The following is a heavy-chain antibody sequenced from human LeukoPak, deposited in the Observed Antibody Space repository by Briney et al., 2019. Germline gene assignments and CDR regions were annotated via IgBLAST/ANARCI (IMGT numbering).Heavy chain of an antibody. J-gene: IGHJ6*02. CDR1: GFTFGSCW. CDR2: VNRDGSET. CDR3: VRNNAMDV. D-gene: IGHD2-8*01. Sequence: GGSLRLSCAASGFTFGSCWMNWVRQTPGRGPEWVANVNRDGSETYYLDSVKGRFTISRDNAKSSLYLQMNSLRAEDTALYYCVRNNAMDVWGQGTAVIVSS. V-gene: IGHV3-7*03.